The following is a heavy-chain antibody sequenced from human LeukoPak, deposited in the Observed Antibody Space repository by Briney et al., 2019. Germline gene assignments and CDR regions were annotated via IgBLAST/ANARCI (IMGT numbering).Heavy chain of an antibody. CDR3: AKEGVSVAGRRRPWKQYYFDY. V-gene: IGHV3-23*01. Sequence: PGGSLRLSCAASGFTFSSYAMSWVRQAPGKGLEWVSAISGSGGSTYYADSVKGRFTISRDNSKNTLYLQMNSLRAEDTAVYYCAKEGVSVAGRRRPWKQYYFDYWGQGTLVTVSS. D-gene: IGHD6-19*01. CDR1: GFTFSSYA. CDR2: ISGSGGST. J-gene: IGHJ4*02.